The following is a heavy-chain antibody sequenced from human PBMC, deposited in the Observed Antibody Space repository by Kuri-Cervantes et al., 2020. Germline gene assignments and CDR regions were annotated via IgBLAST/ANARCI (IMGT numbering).Heavy chain of an antibody. CDR1: GFIFDDYA. J-gene: IGHJ3*02. D-gene: IGHD2-2*01. V-gene: IGHV3-43D*03. Sequence: GESLKISCAASGFIFDDYAMHWVRQAPGKGLEWVSLISWDGGSTYYADSVKGRFTISRDNSKNTLYLQMNSLRAEDTAVYYCARDNVPWAMDSLWIWGQGTMVTVSS. CDR2: ISWDGGST. CDR3: ARDNVPWAMDSLWI.